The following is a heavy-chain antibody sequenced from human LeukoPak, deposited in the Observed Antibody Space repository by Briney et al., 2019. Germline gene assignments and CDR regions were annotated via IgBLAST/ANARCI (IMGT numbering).Heavy chain of an antibody. CDR1: GFTFGNYA. J-gene: IGHJ4*02. CDR2: IKQDGSEK. D-gene: IGHD3-16*01. V-gene: IGHV3-7*05. CDR3: AKKLRGTYSFDC. Sequence: QPGGSLRLSCAASGFTFGNYAMSWVRQAPGKGLEWVANIKQDGSEKNYVDSVKGRFTISRDNAKNSLYLQMSSLRAEDTAVYNCAKKLRGTYSFDCWGQGTLVTVSS.